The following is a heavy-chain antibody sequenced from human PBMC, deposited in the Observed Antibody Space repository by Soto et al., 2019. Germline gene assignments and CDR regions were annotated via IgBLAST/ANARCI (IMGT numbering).Heavy chain of an antibody. J-gene: IGHJ5*02. D-gene: IGHD6-13*01. CDR3: ARDHSSSYKRGFDP. Sequence: ASVKVSCKTSGYIFTSYAIHWVRQAPGQRLEWMGWVNTGNGNTKYSQKFQGRVTITRDASANTAFMDLSSLISEDTAVYYCARDHSSSYKRGFDPWGQGTLVTVSS. CDR2: VNTGNGNT. V-gene: IGHV1-3*04. CDR1: GYIFTSYA.